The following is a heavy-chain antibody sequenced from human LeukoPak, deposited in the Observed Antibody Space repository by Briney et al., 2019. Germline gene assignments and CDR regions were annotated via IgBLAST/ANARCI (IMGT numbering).Heavy chain of an antibody. CDR3: ARDMRHRYYFDY. J-gene: IGHJ4*02. D-gene: IGHD2-2*01. CDR1: GYTFTSYY. Sequence: ASVKVSCKASGYTFTSYYMHWVRQAPGQGLEWVGIINPSGGSTSYAQKFQGRVTMTRDTSTSTVYMELSSLRSVDTAVYYCARDMRHRYYFDYWGQGTLVTVSS. V-gene: IGHV1-46*01. CDR2: INPSGGST.